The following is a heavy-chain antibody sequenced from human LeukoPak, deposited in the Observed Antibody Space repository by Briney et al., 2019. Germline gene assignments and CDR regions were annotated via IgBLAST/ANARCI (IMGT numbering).Heavy chain of an antibody. CDR3: ARHLDV. CDR1: GFTFSSYA. D-gene: IGHD3-3*02. CDR2: ISYDGSNK. V-gene: IGHV3-30-3*01. Sequence: PGGSLRLSCAASGFTFSSYAMHWVRQAPGKGLEWVAVISYDGSNKYYADSVKGRFTISRDSSKNTLYLQMNSLRAEDTAVYYCARHLDVWGQGTTVTVSS. J-gene: IGHJ6*02.